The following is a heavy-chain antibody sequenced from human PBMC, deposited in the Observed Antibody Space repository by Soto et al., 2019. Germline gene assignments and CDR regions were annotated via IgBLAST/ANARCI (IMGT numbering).Heavy chain of an antibody. J-gene: IGHJ4*02. CDR2: IIPILGIA. CDR3: ARGRTGTYCSSTSCYNGFDY. V-gene: IGHV1-69*02. D-gene: IGHD2-2*02. Sequence: QVQLVQSGAEVKKPGSSVKVSCKASGGTFSSYTISWVRQAPGQGLEWMGRIIPILGIANYAQKFQGRVTITADKSTSTAYMELGSLRSEDTAVYYCARGRTGTYCSSTSCYNGFDYWGQGTLVTVSS. CDR1: GGTFSSYT.